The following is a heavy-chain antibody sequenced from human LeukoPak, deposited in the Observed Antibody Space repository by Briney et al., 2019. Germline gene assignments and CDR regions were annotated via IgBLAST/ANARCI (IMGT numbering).Heavy chain of an antibody. CDR1: GGSISSGGYY. Sequence: PSQTLSLTCTVSGGSISSGGYYWSWIRQPPGKGLEWIGRIYTSGSTNYNPSLKSRVTISVDTSKNQFSLKLSSVTAADTAVYYCARVGFWSGYYYFDYWGQGTLVTVSS. J-gene: IGHJ4*02. D-gene: IGHD3-3*01. CDR2: IYTSGST. CDR3: ARVGFWSGYYYFDY. V-gene: IGHV4-61*02.